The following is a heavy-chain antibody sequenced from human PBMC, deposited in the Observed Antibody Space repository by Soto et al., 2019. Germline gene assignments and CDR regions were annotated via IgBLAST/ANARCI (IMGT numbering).Heavy chain of an antibody. CDR1: GFTFSSYS. V-gene: IGHV3-21*01. J-gene: IGHJ6*02. CDR3: AREDYDYVWGSYRYREDYYYGMGV. CDR2: ISSSSSYI. D-gene: IGHD3-16*02. Sequence: SLRLSCAASGFTFSSYSMNWVRQAPGKGLEWVSSISSSSSYIYYADSVKGRFTISRDNAKNSLYLQMNSLRAEDTAVYYCAREDYDYVWGSYRYREDYYYGMGVWGQGTTVTVSS.